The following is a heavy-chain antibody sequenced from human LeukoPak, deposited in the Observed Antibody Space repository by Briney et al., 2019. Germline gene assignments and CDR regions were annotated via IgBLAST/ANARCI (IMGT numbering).Heavy chain of an antibody. V-gene: IGHV1-8*01. J-gene: IGHJ4*02. CDR2: VKPNRGHT. CDR3: ARGAPGSYCSGGSCPYFDY. Sequence: ASVKVSCKASGYTFTSYDVNWVRQATGQGLEWMGWVKPNRGHTGYAQKFQGRVTRTTNTSISTAYMELSSLRSEDTAVYYCARGAPGSYCSGGSCPYFDYWGQGTLVSVSS. D-gene: IGHD2-15*01. CDR1: GYTFTSYD.